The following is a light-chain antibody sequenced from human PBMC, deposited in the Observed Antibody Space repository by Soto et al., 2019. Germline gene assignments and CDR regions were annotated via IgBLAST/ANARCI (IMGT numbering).Light chain of an antibody. CDR2: EVS. V-gene: IGLV2-8*01. J-gene: IGLJ2*01. CDR1: SSDVGGYNY. Sequence: QSALTQPPSASGSPGQSVTIACTGTSSDVGGYNYVSWYQQHPGKAPKLMIYEVSKRPSGVPDRFSGSKSGNTASLTVSGLVAEDEADYYCSSYAGSNNLVFGGGTKLTVL. CDR3: SSYAGSNNLV.